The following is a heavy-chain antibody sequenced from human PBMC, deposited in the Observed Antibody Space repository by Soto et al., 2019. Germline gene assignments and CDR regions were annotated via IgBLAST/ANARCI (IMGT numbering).Heavy chain of an antibody. CDR2: ISSNGGST. J-gene: IGHJ4*02. V-gene: IGHV3-64*01. CDR3: AKGLGYFDS. D-gene: IGHD1-26*01. CDR1: GFTFSSYA. Sequence: GGSLRLSCAASGFTFSSYAMHWVRQAPGKGLEYVSVISSNGGSTYYANSVKGRFTISRDNSKNTLYLQMNSLRADDTAVYYCAKGLGYFDSWGQGVLVTVSS.